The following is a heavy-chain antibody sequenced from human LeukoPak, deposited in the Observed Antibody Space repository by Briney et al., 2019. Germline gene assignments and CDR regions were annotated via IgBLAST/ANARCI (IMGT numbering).Heavy chain of an antibody. J-gene: IGHJ4*02. CDR2: ISSSSSYI. V-gene: IGHV3-21*01. D-gene: IGHD4-17*01. CDR1: GFTFRSYS. Sequence: GRSLRLLCAPSGFTFRSYSMNWVRHAPGKGLEWLSSISSSSSYIYYADSVTGGSTLYRDNAKNSLYLQRNSLRAEDTAVFSWARRYGRVVYWGQGTLVTVSS. CDR3: ARRYGRVVY.